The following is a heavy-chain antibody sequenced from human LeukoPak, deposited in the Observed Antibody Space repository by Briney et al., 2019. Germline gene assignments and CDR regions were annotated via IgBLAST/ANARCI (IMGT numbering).Heavy chain of an antibody. J-gene: IGHJ4*02. CDR1: GGSFSGYY. V-gene: IGHV4-34*01. D-gene: IGHD3-9*01. CDR2: INHSGST. CDR3: ARGPISIFDY. Sequence: PSETLSLTCAVYGGSFSGYYWSWIRQPPGKGLEWIGEINHSGSTNYNPSLKSRVTISVDTSKNQFSLTLSSVTAADTAVYYCARGPISIFDYWGQGTLVTVSS.